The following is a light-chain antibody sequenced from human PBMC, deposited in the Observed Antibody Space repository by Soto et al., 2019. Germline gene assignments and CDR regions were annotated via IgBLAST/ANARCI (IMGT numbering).Light chain of an antibody. CDR1: NIGGKS. V-gene: IGLV3-21*04. J-gene: IGLJ2*01. CDR3: QVWGSNADPYVV. Sequence: SYELTQPPSVSVAPGKTDRITCGGNNIGGKSVHWYQRKPGQAPVLIIYNDGDRPSGIPERFSGSNSGNTATLTVSRVEAGDEADYYCQVWGSNADPYVVFGGGTKLTVL. CDR2: NDG.